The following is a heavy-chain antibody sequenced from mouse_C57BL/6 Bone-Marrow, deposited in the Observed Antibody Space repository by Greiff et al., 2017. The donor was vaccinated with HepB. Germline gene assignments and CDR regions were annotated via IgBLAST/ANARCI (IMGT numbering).Heavy chain of an antibody. J-gene: IGHJ1*03. V-gene: IGHV1-47*01. D-gene: IGHD2-3*01. Sequence: QVQLQQSGAELVKPGASVKMSCKASGYTFTTYPIEWMKQNHGKSLEWIGNFHPYNDDTKYNEKFKGKATLTVEKSSSTVYLELSRLTSDDYAVYYCARGDDDDPYWYFDVWGTGTTVTVAS. CDR1: GYTFTTYP. CDR3: ARGDDDDPYWYFDV. CDR2: FHPYNDDT.